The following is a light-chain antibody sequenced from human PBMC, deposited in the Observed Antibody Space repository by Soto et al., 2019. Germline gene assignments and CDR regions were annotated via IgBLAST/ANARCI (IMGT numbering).Light chain of an antibody. J-gene: IGKJ1*01. Sequence: EIVLTQSPATLSLSPGERATLSCRASQSVSSYLAWYQQKPGQAPRLLIYDTSNRATGIPARFSGSGSGTDFTLTISNLEPEDFAVYYCQQRYNWPWTFGQGTKVVIK. CDR1: QSVSSY. V-gene: IGKV3-11*01. CDR2: DTS. CDR3: QQRYNWPWT.